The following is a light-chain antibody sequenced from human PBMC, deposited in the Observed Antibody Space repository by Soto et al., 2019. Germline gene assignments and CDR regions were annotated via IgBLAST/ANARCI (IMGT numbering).Light chain of an antibody. CDR1: QSLSSD. J-gene: IGKJ5*01. V-gene: IGKV3-11*01. CDR3: QQRSNWIT. Sequence: EIVLTQSPATLSLSPGERATLSCRASQSLSSDSLAWYQQKPGQAPRLLIYDASNRATGIPARFSGSGSGTDFTLTISSLEPEDFAVYYCQQRSNWITFGQGTRLEIK. CDR2: DAS.